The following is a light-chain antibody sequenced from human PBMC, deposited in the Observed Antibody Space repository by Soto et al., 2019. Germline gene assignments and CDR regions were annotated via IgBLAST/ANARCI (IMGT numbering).Light chain of an antibody. Sequence: QSALTQPASVSGSPGQSITISCTGTSSDIGAYNFVSWYQQPPGKAPKLMLYDVNIRPSGVSNRFSGSKSGNTASLTISGLQAEDEADYYCTSWTTSTTMIFGGGTKLTAL. J-gene: IGLJ2*01. CDR2: DVN. CDR1: SSDIGAYNF. V-gene: IGLV2-14*03. CDR3: TSWTTSTTMI.